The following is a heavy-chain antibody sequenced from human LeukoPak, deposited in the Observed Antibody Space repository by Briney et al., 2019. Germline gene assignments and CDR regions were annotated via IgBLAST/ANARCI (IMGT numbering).Heavy chain of an antibody. J-gene: IGHJ4*02. CDR3: ARGSLLWFGELLLFDY. D-gene: IGHD3-10*01. V-gene: IGHV1-18*01. CDR2: ISAYNGNT. CDR1: GYTFTSYG. Sequence: ASVKVSCKASGYTFTSYGISWVRQAPGQGLEWMGWISAYNGNTNYAQKLRGRVTMTTDTSTSTAYMELRSLRSDDTAVYYCARGSLLWFGELLLFDYWGQGTLVTVSS.